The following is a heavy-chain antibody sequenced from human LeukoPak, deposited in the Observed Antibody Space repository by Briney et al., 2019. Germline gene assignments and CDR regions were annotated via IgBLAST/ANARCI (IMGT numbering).Heavy chain of an antibody. Sequence: SETLSLTCAVYGGSFSGYYWSWIRQPPGKGLEWIGEINHSGSTNHNPSLKSRVTISVDTSKNQFSLKLSSVTAADTAVYYCARVLARIVRFDPWGQGTLVTVSS. V-gene: IGHV4-34*01. CDR1: GGSFSGYY. CDR2: INHSGST. CDR3: ARVLARIVRFDP. D-gene: IGHD3-22*01. J-gene: IGHJ5*02.